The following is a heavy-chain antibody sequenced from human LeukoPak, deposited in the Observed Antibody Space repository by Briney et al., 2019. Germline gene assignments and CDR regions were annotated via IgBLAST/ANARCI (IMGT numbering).Heavy chain of an antibody. CDR1: GFSVSGYW. D-gene: IGHD6-13*01. CDR2: IKQDGSEK. Sequence: GGSLRLSCAVSGFSVSGYWMTWVRQAPGKGLEWVANIKQDGSEKNYVDSAKGRFTISRDNAENSLFLQMNSLRVEDTAVYYCAREWQGGIAAAGTRIEGDYWGQGTLVAVSS. J-gene: IGHJ4*02. V-gene: IGHV3-7*01. CDR3: AREWQGGIAAAGTRIEGDY.